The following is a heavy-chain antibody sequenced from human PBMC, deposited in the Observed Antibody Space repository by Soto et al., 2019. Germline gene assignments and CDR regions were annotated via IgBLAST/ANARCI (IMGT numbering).Heavy chain of an antibody. CDR2: IGSSGADI. J-gene: IGHJ4*02. V-gene: IGHV3-21*01. Sequence: EVQLVESGGGLVKPGGSLRLSCAASGFTFSIYSMNWVRQAPGKGLEWVSCIGSSGADIFYAESVKGRFTISRDNAKNSLYLQLNSLRVEDTALYYCARMDNWNFPGDYWGRGTPVTVSS. D-gene: IGHD1-7*01. CDR3: ARMDNWNFPGDY. CDR1: GFTFSIYS.